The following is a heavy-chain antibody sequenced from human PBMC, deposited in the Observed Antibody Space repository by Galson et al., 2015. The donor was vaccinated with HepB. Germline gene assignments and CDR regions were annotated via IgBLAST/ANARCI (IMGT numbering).Heavy chain of an antibody. D-gene: IGHD3-10*01. V-gene: IGHV1-69*10. CDR1: EGRFTNSG. Sequence: SVKVSCKASEGRFTNSGIGWVRQAPGQGLEWMGGIIPILDTSNYADRFPGRLTITADKSTTTAYLELSSLTFQDTAIYFCARGGFGELLGAGNYDHYHGLDLWGQGTTVTVS. J-gene: IGHJ6*02. CDR3: ARGGFGELLGAGNYDHYHGLDL. CDR2: IIPILDTS.